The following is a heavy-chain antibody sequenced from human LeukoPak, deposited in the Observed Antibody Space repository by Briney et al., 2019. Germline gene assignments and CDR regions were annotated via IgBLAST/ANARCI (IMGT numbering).Heavy chain of an antibody. CDR2: ISSSSSYI. Sequence: GGSLRLSCAASGFTFSSYSMNWVRQAPGKGLEWVSSISSSSSYIYYADSVKGRFTISRDNAKNSLYLQMNSLRAEDTAVYYCARISVVGATTETDYWGQGTLVTVSS. CDR1: GFTFSSYS. CDR3: ARISVVGATTETDY. D-gene: IGHD1-26*01. V-gene: IGHV3-21*01. J-gene: IGHJ4*02.